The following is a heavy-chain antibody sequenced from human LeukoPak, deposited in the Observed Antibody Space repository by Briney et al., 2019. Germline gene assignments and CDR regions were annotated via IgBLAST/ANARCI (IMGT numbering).Heavy chain of an antibody. J-gene: IGHJ6*03. CDR2: IYTSGST. V-gene: IGHV4-61*02. D-gene: IGHD2/OR15-2a*01. CDR3: ARSHYGNTDTNYYMDV. Sequence: SETLSLTCTVSGGSLSSGSYYWSWIRQPAGKGLEWIGRIYTSGSTNYNPSLKSRVTISVDTSKKQFSLKLTSVTAADTAVYYCARSHYGNTDTNYYMDVWGKGTSVTVSS. CDR1: GGSLSSGSYY.